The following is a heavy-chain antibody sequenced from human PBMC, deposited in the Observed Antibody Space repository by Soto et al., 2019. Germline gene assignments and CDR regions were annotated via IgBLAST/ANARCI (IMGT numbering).Heavy chain of an antibody. CDR2: IYYSGST. CDR3: ARGYCSSTSCSYYYYYYGMDV. Sequence: QVQLQESGPGLVKPSQTLSLTCTVSGCSISSGDYYWSWIRQPPGKGLEWLGYIYYSGSTYYNPSLKSRVTISVDTSKNQFSLKLSSVTAADTAVYYCARGYCSSTSCSYYYYYYGMDVWGQGTTVTVSS. CDR1: GCSISSGDYY. D-gene: IGHD2-2*01. V-gene: IGHV4-30-4*01. J-gene: IGHJ6*02.